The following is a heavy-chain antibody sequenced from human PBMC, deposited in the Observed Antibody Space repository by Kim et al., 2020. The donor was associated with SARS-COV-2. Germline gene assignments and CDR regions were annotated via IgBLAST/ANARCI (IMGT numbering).Heavy chain of an antibody. V-gene: IGHV3-30*03. J-gene: IGHJ6*02. CDR2: ITYNGSNK. CDR1: GFTFSSYG. D-gene: IGHD7-27*01. Sequence: GGSLRLSCAASGFTFSSYGMHWVRQAPGKGPEWVAVITYNGSNKYYADSVKGRFTVSRDNSKNTLYLQMNSLRAEDTAVYYCALQGTGDYYYYYGMDVWGQGTTVTVSS. CDR3: ALQGTGDYYYYYGMDV.